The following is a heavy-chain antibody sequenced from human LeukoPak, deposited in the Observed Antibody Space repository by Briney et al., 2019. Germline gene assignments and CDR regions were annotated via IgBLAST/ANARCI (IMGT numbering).Heavy chain of an antibody. CDR1: GFTVSSNY. CDR2: INHSGST. CDR3: ARDQTTVTPFDY. J-gene: IGHJ4*02. D-gene: IGHD4-17*01. Sequence: GSLRLSCAASGFTVSSNYMSWVRQAPGKGLEWIGEINHSGSTNYNPSLKSRVTISVDTSKNQFSLKLSSVTAADTAVYYCARDQTTVTPFDYWGQGTLVTVSS. V-gene: IGHV4-34*01.